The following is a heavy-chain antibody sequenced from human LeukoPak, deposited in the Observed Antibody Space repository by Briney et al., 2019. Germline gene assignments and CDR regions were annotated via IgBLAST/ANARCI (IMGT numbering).Heavy chain of an antibody. Sequence: GGSLSLSCAVSGFTFSSYGMSWVRQAPGNKLEWVSAISGSGGSTYYADSVKGRFTISRDNSKNTLYLQMNSLRAEDTAVYYCASEASISSTWYGGDYWGQGTLVTVSS. V-gene: IGHV3-23*01. CDR2: ISGSGGST. J-gene: IGHJ4*02. CDR3: ASEASISSTWYGGDY. CDR1: GFTFSSYG. D-gene: IGHD6-13*01.